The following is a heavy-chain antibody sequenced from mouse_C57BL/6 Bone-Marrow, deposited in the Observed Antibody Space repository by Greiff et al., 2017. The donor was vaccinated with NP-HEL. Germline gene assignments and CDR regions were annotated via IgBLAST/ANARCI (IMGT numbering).Heavy chain of an antibody. CDR1: GFTFSDYY. CDR2: INYDGSST. J-gene: IGHJ4*01. V-gene: IGHV5-16*01. CDR3: ARTYDYHYYAMDY. D-gene: IGHD2-4*01. Sequence: EVKLVESEGGLVQPGSSMKLSCTASGFTFSDYYMAWVRQVPEKGLEWVANINYDGSSTYYLDSLKSRFIISRDNAKNILYLQMSSLKSEDTATYYCARTYDYHYYAMDYWGQGTSVTVSS.